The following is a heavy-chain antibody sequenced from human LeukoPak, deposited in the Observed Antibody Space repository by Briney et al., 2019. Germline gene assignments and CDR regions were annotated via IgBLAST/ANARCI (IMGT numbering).Heavy chain of an antibody. D-gene: IGHD3-10*01. V-gene: IGHV1-2*02. J-gene: IGHJ3*02. CDR1: GYTFTGYY. Sequence: GASVKVPCKASGYTFTGYYMHWVRQAPGQGLEWMGWINPNSGGTNYAQKFQGRVTMTRDTSISTAYMELSRLRSDDTAVYYCARDLRVRATDAFDIWGQGTMVTVSS. CDR3: ARDLRVRATDAFDI. CDR2: INPNSGGT.